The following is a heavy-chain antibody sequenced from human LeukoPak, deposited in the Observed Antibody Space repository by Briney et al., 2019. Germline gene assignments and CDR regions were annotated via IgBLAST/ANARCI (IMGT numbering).Heavy chain of an antibody. CDR3: ARAARYSSSWYGY. CDR1: GYSFTGNY. J-gene: IGHJ4*02. D-gene: IGHD6-13*01. CDR2: INPNTGGT. Sequence: ASVKVSCKASGYSFTGNYMHWVRQAPGQGFGWMGWINPNTGGTNYAQKFKGRVLMTRDTSISTAYLELSSLKSDDTAVYYCARAARYSSSWYGYWGQGTLVTVSS. V-gene: IGHV1-2*02.